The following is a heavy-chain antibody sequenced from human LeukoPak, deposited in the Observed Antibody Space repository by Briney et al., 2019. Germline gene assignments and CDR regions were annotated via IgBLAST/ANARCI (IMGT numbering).Heavy chain of an antibody. CDR3: ARDDGVNGGDY. Sequence: GRSLRLSCAASGFTFSSYAMHWVRQAPGEGLEWVAVISYDGTNKYYADSVKGRFTISRDNSKNTLYLQMNSLRAEDTAVYYCARDDGVNGGDYWGQGTLVTVSS. J-gene: IGHJ4*02. CDR2: ISYDGTNK. V-gene: IGHV3-30-3*01. D-gene: IGHD3-16*01. CDR1: GFTFSSYA.